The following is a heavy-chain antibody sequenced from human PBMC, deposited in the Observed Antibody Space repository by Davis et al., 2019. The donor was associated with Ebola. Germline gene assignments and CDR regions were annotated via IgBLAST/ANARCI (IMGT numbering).Heavy chain of an antibody. V-gene: IGHV3-30*04. CDR2: ISYDGSNK. D-gene: IGHD3-10*01. J-gene: IGHJ6*04. CDR3: ARGGNRVRGVITHYYYGMDV. CDR1: GFTFSSYA. Sequence: PGGSLRLSCAASGFTFSSYAMHWVRQAPGKGLEWVAVISYDGSNKYYADSVKGRFTISRDNAKNSLYLQMNSLRAEDTAVYYCARGGNRVRGVITHYYYGMDVWGKGTTVTVSS.